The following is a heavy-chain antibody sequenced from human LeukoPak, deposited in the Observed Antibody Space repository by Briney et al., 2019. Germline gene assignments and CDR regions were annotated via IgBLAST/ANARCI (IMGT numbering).Heavy chain of an antibody. CDR1: GGTFSSFA. D-gene: IGHD2-21*02. CDR2: INPNSGGT. Sequence: GASVKVSCKASGGTFSSFAISWVRQAPGQGLEWMGWINPNSGGTNYAQKFQGRATMTRDTSISTAYMELSRLRSDDTAVYYCARSIVVVTAIRLNWFDPWGQGTLVTVSS. V-gene: IGHV1-2*02. J-gene: IGHJ5*02. CDR3: ARSIVVVTAIRLNWFDP.